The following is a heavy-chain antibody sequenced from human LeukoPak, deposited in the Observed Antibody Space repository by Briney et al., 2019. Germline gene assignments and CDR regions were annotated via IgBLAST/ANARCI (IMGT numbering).Heavy chain of an antibody. CDR1: GGSISSSSYY. CDR3: ARGQRNYSLLQPAINWFDP. CDR2: INHSGST. J-gene: IGHJ5*02. V-gene: IGHV4-39*07. Sequence: PSETLSLTCTVSGGSISSSSYYWSWIRQPPGKGLEWIGEINHSGSTNYNPSLKSRVTISVDTSKNQFSLKLSSVTAADTAVYYCARGQRNYSLLQPAINWFDPWGQGTLVTVSS. D-gene: IGHD4-11*01.